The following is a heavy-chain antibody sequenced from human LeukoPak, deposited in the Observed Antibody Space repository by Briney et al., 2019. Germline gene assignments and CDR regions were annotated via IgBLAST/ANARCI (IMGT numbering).Heavy chain of an antibody. CDR2: INPSGGST. CDR3: ARGKIVVVPAAKGPFDY. V-gene: IGHV1-46*03. CDR1: GYTFTTYG. D-gene: IGHD2-2*01. J-gene: IGHJ4*02. Sequence: ASVKVSCKPTGYTFTTYGISWVRQAPGQGLEWMGIINPSGGSTSYAQKFQGRVTMTRDTSTSTVYMELSSLRSEDTAVYYCARGKIVVVPAAKGPFDYWGQGTLVTVSS.